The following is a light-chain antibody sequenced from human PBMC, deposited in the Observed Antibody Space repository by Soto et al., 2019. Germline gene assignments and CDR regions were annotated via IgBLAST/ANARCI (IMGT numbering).Light chain of an antibody. CDR2: WAS. CDR1: QNVLYSSNKNY. J-gene: IGKJ1*01. V-gene: IGKV4-1*01. CDR3: QQYYSTPWT. Sequence: DIVMTQSPDSLAVSLGERATINSTSSQNVLYSSNKNYLAWFQQKPGQPPKLLIYWASTRESGVPDRFSGSGSGTDFTLTISSLQAEDVAVYYCQQYYSTPWTFGQGTKVEIK.